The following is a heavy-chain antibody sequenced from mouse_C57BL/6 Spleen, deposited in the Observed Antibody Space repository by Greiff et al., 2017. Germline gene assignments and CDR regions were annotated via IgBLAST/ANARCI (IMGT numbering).Heavy chain of an antibody. Sequence: EVKLVESGGGLVKPGGSLKLSCAASGFTFSDYGMHWVRQAPEKGLEWVAYISSDSSTIYYADTVKGRFTIPRDNAKNTLFLQLTCLRSEDTATYYCARSNYYDFGYAMEYWGQGTSVTGPS. J-gene: IGHJ4*01. V-gene: IGHV5-17*01. CDR3: ARSNYYDFGYAMEY. CDR1: GFTFSDYG. CDR2: ISSDSSTI. D-gene: IGHD2-4*01.